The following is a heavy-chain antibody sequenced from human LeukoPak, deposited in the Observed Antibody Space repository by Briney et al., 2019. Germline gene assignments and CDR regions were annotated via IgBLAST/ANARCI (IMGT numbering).Heavy chain of an antibody. CDR1: GYTFTSYS. J-gene: IGHJ2*01. CDR3: ARDFPARDWFFNL. V-gene: IGHV7-4-1*02. Sequence: ASVKVSCKASGYTFTSYSMNWVRQAPGQGLEYMGWINANTGNPTYAQGFTGRFVFSLDTSVSTAYLQISSLKAEDTAVYYCARDFPARDWFFNLWGRGTLVTVSS. CDR2: INANTGNP.